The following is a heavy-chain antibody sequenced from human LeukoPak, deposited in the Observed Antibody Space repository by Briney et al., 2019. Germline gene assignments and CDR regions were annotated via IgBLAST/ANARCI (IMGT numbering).Heavy chain of an antibody. D-gene: IGHD6-19*01. CDR3: ARLRAMAGHRGGFDF. CDR1: GDTISYHNYY. V-gene: IGHV4-39*01. Sequence: SETLSLTCAVSGDTISYHNYYWDWIRQPPGKGLEWIGTVYYTWNTYYNPSLKSRVAISVDTSKNQFSLQLTSMTAADTAVYYCARLRAMAGHRGGFDFWGRGTMVTVSS. CDR2: VYYTWNT. J-gene: IGHJ3*01.